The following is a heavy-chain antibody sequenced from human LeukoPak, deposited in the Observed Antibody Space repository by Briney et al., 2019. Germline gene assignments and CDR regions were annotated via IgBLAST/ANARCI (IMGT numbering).Heavy chain of an antibody. D-gene: IGHD3-10*01. J-gene: IGHJ4*02. CDR3: ASSLTMVRGDY. V-gene: IGHV3-48*03. CDR2: ISGSGGST. CDR1: GFTFSSYE. Sequence: GGSLRLSCAASGFTFSSYEMNWVRQAPGKGLEWVSAISGSGGSTYYADSVKGRFTVSRDNAKNSLYLQMDSLRAEDTAVYYCASSLTMVRGDYWGQGTLVTVSS.